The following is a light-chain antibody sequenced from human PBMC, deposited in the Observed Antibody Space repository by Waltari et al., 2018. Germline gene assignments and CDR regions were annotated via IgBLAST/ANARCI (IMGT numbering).Light chain of an antibody. CDR2: VNSDGSH. V-gene: IGLV4-69*01. CDR3: QTGGHGTWV. CDR1: SGHSTNV. J-gene: IGLJ3*02. Sequence: QLVLTQSPSASASLGAAVKLPCTLSSGHSTNVIAWPPKRPEKGPRYLMKVNSDGSHNKGDEIPDRFSGSSSGAERYLTISSLQSEDEADYYCQTGGHGTWVFGGGTKLTVL.